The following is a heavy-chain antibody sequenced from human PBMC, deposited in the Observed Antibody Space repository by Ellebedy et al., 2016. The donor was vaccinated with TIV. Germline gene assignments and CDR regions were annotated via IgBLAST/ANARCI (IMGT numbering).Heavy chain of an antibody. CDR2: INPISGGT. J-gene: IGHJ4*02. CDR3: ARDGYFYGHDY. D-gene: IGHD5-18*01. V-gene: IGHV1-2*02. Sequence: AASVKVSCKASGYILTDYYMHWVRQAPGQGLEWMGCINPISGGTKFPQRFQGRVTLTRDTSISTAYMELSRLTFDDTAVYYCARDGYFYGHDYWGQGTLVTVSS. CDR1: GYILTDYY.